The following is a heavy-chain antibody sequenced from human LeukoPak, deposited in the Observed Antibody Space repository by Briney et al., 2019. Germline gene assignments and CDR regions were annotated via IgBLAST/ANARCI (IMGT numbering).Heavy chain of an antibody. CDR2: ISSSSSTI. J-gene: IGHJ4*02. Sequence: GGSLRLSCAASGFTFSSYSMNWVRQAPGKGLEWVSYISSSSSTIYYADSVKGRFTISRDNAKNTLYLQMNSLRAEDTAVYYCARDLPYEDIVVVRAYLAFWGQGTLVTVSS. D-gene: IGHD2-2*01. V-gene: IGHV3-48*04. CDR3: ARDLPYEDIVVVRAYLAF. CDR1: GFTFSSYS.